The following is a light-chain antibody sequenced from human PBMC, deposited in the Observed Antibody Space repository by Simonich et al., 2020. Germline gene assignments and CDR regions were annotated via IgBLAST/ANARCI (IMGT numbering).Light chain of an antibody. CDR1: QGSSSA. Sequence: AIQLTQSPSSLSASVGDRVTITCPASQGSSSALARYQQKPGKAPKLLIYDSSSLESGVPSRFSGSGSGTDFTLTISSLQPEDFATYYCQQFNSYPRTFGQGTKVEIK. CDR3: QQFNSYPRT. CDR2: DSS. J-gene: IGKJ1*01. V-gene: IGKV1-13*02.